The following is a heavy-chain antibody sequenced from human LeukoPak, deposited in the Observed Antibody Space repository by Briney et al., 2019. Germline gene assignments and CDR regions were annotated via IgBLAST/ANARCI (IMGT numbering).Heavy chain of an antibody. CDR2: ISYDGSNK. CDR1: GFTFSSYA. Sequence: GGSLRLSCAASGFTFSSYAMHWVRQAPGKGLEWVAVISYDGSNKYYADSVKGRFIISRDNSKNTLYLQMNSLRAEDTAVYYCARDSTGWFDPWGQGTLVTVSS. CDR3: ARDSTGWFDP. D-gene: IGHD6-25*01. V-gene: IGHV3-30-3*01. J-gene: IGHJ5*02.